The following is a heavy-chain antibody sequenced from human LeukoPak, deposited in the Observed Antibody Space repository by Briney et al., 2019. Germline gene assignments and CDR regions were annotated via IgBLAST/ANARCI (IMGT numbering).Heavy chain of an antibody. J-gene: IGHJ4*02. CDR3: ARTYSSSDEFDY. Sequence: GESLKISCKASGYTFTSYYIHWVRQAPGQGLEWMGIINPSGGSTTYAQKFQGRVAMTRDTSTSRVYMEVSSLRSEDTAVYYCARTYSSSDEFDYWGQGTLVTVSS. D-gene: IGHD6-13*01. V-gene: IGHV1-46*01. CDR2: INPSGGST. CDR1: GYTFTSYY.